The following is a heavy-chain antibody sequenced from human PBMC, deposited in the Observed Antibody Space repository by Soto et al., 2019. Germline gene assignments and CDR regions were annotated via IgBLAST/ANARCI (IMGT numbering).Heavy chain of an antibody. J-gene: IGHJ6*03. V-gene: IGHV4-31*03. Sequence: QVQLQESGPGLVKPSQTLSRTCTVSGGSISSGGYYWSWIRQHPGKGLEWIGYIYYSGRTYYNPSLKSRVTISVDTSKNQFSLKLSSVTAADTAVYYCARRDSGYADYMDVWGKGTTVTVSS. CDR1: GGSISSGGYY. CDR3: ARRDSGYADYMDV. CDR2: IYYSGRT. D-gene: IGHD5-12*01.